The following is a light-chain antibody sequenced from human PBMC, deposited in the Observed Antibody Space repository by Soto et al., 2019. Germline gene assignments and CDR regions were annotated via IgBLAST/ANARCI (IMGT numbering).Light chain of an antibody. CDR1: SSDVGSY. CDR3: CSYAGTGTWV. J-gene: IGLJ3*02. Sequence: QSALTQPASVSGSPGQSITISCTGTSSDVGSYVSWYQQHPGTAPKLMIYEGSKRPSGVSNRFSGSKSGNRASLTISGLQAEDEADYYCCSYAGTGTWVFGGGTKLTVL. V-gene: IGLV2-23*01. CDR2: EGS.